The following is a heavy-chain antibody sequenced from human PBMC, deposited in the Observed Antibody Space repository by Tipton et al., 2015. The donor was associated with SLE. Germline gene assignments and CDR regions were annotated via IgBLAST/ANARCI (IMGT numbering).Heavy chain of an antibody. CDR1: GGSVSRGYYY. CDR2: IYYSGTT. V-gene: IGHV4-61*01. J-gene: IGHJ4*02. Sequence: TLSLTRSVSGGSVSRGYYYWTWIRQPPGKGLEWIGYIYYSGTTNYNPSLKSRVTISVDTTKNQFSLKLSSVTAADTAVYYCAVDISGFDYWGQGTLVTVSS. CDR3: AVDISGFDY. D-gene: IGHD3-9*01.